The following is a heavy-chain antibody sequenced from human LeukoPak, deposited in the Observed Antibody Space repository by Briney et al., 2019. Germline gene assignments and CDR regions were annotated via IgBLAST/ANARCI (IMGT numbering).Heavy chain of an antibody. J-gene: IGHJ6*03. CDR2: INPNSGGT. CDR1: GYTFTGYY. CDR3: ARGGMVRGVIIETHYYMDA. Sequence: ASVKVSSKASGYTFTGYYMHWVRQAPGQGLEWMGWINPNSGGTNYAQKFQGRVAMTRDTSISTAYMELSRLRSDDTAVYYCARGGMVRGVIIETHYYMDAWGKGTTVTISS. V-gene: IGHV1-2*02. D-gene: IGHD3-10*01.